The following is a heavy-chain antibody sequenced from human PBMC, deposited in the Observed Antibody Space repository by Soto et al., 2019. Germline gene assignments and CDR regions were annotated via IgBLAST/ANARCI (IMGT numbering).Heavy chain of an antibody. Sequence: PGGSLRLSCAASGFTFSSYSMNWVRQAPGKGLEWVSSISSSSSYIYYADSVKGRFTISRDNAKNSLYLQMNSLRAEDTAVYYCARDSPPFYTARHWFDPWGQGTLVTVSS. CDR3: ARDSPPFYTARHWFDP. D-gene: IGHD5-18*01. V-gene: IGHV3-21*01. J-gene: IGHJ5*02. CDR2: ISSSSSYI. CDR1: GFTFSSYS.